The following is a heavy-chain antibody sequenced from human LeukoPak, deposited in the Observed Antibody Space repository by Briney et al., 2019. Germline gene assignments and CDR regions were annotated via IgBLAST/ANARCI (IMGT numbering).Heavy chain of an antibody. CDR2: IWYDGSNK. CDR1: GFTFSSYG. Sequence: SGGSLRLSCAASGFTFSSYGMHWVRQAPGKGLEWVAIIWYDGSNKYYADYVKGRFTISRDNSKNTLYLQMSSLRDEDTAVYYCARSRAAAIYYFDYWGQGTLVTVSS. V-gene: IGHV3-33*01. D-gene: IGHD6-13*01. CDR3: ARSRAAAIYYFDY. J-gene: IGHJ4*02.